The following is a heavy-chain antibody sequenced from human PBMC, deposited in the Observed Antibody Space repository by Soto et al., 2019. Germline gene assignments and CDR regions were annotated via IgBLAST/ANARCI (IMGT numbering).Heavy chain of an antibody. CDR2: LSGNSGTT. CDR3: AKGSKFTIFSPNDY. V-gene: IGHV3-23*01. Sequence: EVQLLESGGGLVQPGGSLRLSCAASGFTFSTYAMTWVRQAPGKGLEWVSALSGNSGTTYSADSVKGRFTISRDNSRNTLYLQMSSLRAEDTALSCCAKGSKFTIFSPNDYWGQGTLVTVSS. D-gene: IGHD3-3*01. CDR1: GFTFSTYA. J-gene: IGHJ4*02.